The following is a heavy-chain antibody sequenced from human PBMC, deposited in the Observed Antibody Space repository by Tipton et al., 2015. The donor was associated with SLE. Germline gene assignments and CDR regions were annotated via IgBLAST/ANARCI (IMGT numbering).Heavy chain of an antibody. D-gene: IGHD3-3*01. CDR3: VRGRRDADYDFWSRYYIFDP. Sequence: SLRLSCAASGFTFNNYAMHWVRQAPGKGQEWVALISFDGSKTSYADSVKGRFTISRDNSKNTLFLQMDSLRAEDTAVYYCVRGRRDADYDFWSRYYIFDPWGQGTLVTVSS. J-gene: IGHJ5*02. V-gene: IGHV3-30*04. CDR2: ISFDGSKT. CDR1: GFTFNNYA.